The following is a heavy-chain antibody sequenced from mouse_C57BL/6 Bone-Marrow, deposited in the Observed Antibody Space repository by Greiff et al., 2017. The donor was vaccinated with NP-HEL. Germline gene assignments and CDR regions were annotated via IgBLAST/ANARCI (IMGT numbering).Heavy chain of an antibody. CDR3: AKGPTVVAPYWYFDV. CDR2: IWRGGST. J-gene: IGHJ1*03. D-gene: IGHD1-1*01. V-gene: IGHV2-5*01. CDR1: GFSLTSYG. Sequence: VQLQESGPGLVQPSQSLSITCTVSGFSLTSYGVHWVRQSPGKGLEWLGVIWRGGSTDYNAAFMSRLSITKDNSKSQVFFKMNSLQADDTAIYYCAKGPTVVAPYWYFDVWGTGTTVTVSS.